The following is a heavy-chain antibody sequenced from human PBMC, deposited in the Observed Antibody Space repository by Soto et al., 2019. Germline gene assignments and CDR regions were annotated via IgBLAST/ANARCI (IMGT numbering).Heavy chain of an antibody. CDR1: GFPFSDYY. CDR2: ISSSGSTI. Sequence: GGSLRLSCAASGFPFSDYYMSWIRQAPGKGLEWVSYISSSGSTIYYADSVKGRFTISRDNAKNSLYLQMNSLRAEDTAVYYCARVYYGSGSYWPPDYWGQGTLVTVSS. CDR3: ARVYYGSGSYWPPDY. D-gene: IGHD3-10*01. J-gene: IGHJ4*02. V-gene: IGHV3-11*01.